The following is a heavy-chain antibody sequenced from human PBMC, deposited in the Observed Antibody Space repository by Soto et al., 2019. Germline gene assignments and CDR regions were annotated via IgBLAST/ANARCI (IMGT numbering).Heavy chain of an antibody. D-gene: IGHD5-12*01. CDR2: ISDSGGST. J-gene: IGHJ4*01. V-gene: IGHV3-23*01. CDR3: SCDHHRGGSDY. CDR1: GFTFSDYA. Sequence: GGSLRLSCTASGFTFSDYALSWVRQAPGKGLEWVSAISDSGGSTYYADSVKGRFTISRDNSKNTQYLQMNSLRAEDTAVYYCSCDHHRGGSDYSGRGTLVTVSS.